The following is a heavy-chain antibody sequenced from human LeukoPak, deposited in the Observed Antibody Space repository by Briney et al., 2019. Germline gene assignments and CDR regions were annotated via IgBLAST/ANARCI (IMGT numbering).Heavy chain of an antibody. Sequence: PGGSPRLSCAASGFTFSTYWMSWVRQAPEKGLEWVANIKGDGSEQHYVDSVKGRFTISRDNAKNSVYLQMTRLRAEDTAVYYCANMFTWAAFWGQGTVVTVSS. CDR3: ANMFTWAAF. D-gene: IGHD3-10*02. CDR1: GFTFSTYW. CDR2: IKGDGSEQ. V-gene: IGHV3-7*05. J-gene: IGHJ4*02.